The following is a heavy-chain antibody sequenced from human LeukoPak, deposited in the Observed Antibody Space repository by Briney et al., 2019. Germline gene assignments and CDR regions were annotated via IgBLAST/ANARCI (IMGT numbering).Heavy chain of an antibody. D-gene: IGHD1-26*01. V-gene: IGHV4-34*01. Sequence: SETLSLTCAVYGGSFSGYYWSWIRQPPGKGLEWIGEINHRGSTNYNPPLKSRVTISVETSKNQFSLKLSSLTAADTAVYYCARDPSYRGFDAFDIWGQGTMVTVSS. CDR2: INHRGST. CDR1: GGSFSGYY. J-gene: IGHJ3*02. CDR3: ARDPSYRGFDAFDI.